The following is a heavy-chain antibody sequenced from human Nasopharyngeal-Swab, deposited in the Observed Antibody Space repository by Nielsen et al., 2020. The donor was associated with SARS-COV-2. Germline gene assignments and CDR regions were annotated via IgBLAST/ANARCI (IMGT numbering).Heavy chain of an antibody. J-gene: IGHJ4*02. V-gene: IGHV3-73*01. CDR1: GFLFSSSA. Sequence: GSSLKISCAASGFLFSSSALHLVRQASGKGLEWVCLIGDKDHNYATTYGPSVQGRFTISRDDSKNTAFLQMDSLKTEDTALYYCTTDFYFDYWGQGTLVTVSS. CDR2: IGDKDHNYAT. CDR3: TTDFYFDY.